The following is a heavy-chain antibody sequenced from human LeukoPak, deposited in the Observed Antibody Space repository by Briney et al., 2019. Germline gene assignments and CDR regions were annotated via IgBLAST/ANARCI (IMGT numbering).Heavy chain of an antibody. CDR2: IYYSGST. J-gene: IGHJ5*02. CDR1: GGSISSYY. Sequence: SETLSLTCTVSGGSISSYYWSWIRQPPGKGLEWIGYIYYSGSTNYNPSLKSRVTISVDTSKNQFSLKLSSVTAADTAVYYCARGYGRANWFDPWGQGTLVTVSS. CDR3: ARGYGRANWFDP. D-gene: IGHD4-17*01. V-gene: IGHV4-59*01.